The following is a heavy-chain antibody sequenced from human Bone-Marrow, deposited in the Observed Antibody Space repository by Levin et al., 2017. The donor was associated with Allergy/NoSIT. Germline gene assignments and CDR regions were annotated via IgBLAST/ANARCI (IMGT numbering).Heavy chain of an antibody. V-gene: IGHV3-30*18. D-gene: IGHD4-17*01. CDR3: VKDGSRFGDYTYYTYGVDV. CDR2: ISYDGSHI. CDR1: GFTFSSYG. J-gene: IGHJ6*02. Sequence: HPGGSLRLSCAASGFTFSSYGMHWVRQAPGKGPEWVALISYDGSHIKYADSVKGRFTISRDNSENTLYVQMSSLRTEDTGGDYCVKDGSRFGDYTYYTYGVDVWGQGTTVTVSS.